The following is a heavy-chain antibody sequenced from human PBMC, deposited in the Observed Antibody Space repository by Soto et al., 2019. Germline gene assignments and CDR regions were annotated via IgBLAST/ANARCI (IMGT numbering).Heavy chain of an antibody. CDR3: ATGSGNGSGH. CDR2: ISRGRRTI. Sequence: EVQLVESGGSLVQPGGSLRLSCAASGFTFSTHNMNWGRHAPGKGLEWLSYISRGRRTIYYADSVIGRFTISRDNAQNSLYLQMHSPKDQDAAVDYCATGSGNGSGHWGQGTLVTVSS. V-gene: IGHV3-48*02. D-gene: IGHD3-10*01. CDR1: GFTFSTHN. J-gene: IGHJ4*02.